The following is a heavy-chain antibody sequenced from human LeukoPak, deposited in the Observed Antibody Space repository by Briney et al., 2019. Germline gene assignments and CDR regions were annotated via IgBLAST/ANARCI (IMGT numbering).Heavy chain of an antibody. CDR2: IGGSGGST. CDR1: GLTFSSYA. Sequence: PRGSLRLSCEASGLTFSSYALSWVGQVPGKRRKGVSAIGGSGGSTYYADSVKGRFTISRDNSKNTLYLQMNSLRAEDTAAYYCAKGLRFLELFDYWGQGTLVTVSS. V-gene: IGHV3-23*01. CDR3: AKGLRFLELFDY. J-gene: IGHJ4*02. D-gene: IGHD3-3*01.